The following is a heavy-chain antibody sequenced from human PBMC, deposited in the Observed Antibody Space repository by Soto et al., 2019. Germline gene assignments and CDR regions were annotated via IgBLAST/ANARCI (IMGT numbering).Heavy chain of an antibody. CDR1: GGSISRYY. Sequence: SETLSLTCTVSGGSISRYYWSWIRQTPGKGLEWIGYIYYSGSTYYNPSLKSRVTISVDTSKNQFSLKLSSVTAADTAVYYCARGVSLWFGEWYYYYGMDVRGQGTTVTVSS. V-gene: IGHV4-59*08. CDR3: ARGVSLWFGEWYYYYGMDV. J-gene: IGHJ6*02. CDR2: IYYSGST. D-gene: IGHD3-10*01.